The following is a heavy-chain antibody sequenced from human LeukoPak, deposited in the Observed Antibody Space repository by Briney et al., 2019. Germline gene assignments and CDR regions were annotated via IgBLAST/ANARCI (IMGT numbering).Heavy chain of an antibody. CDR3: ARDQGPAAISFDY. CDR1: GGSISSSSYF. V-gene: IGHV4-39*02. CDR2: ISYSGSI. Sequence: PSETLSLTCIVSGGSISSSSYFWGWIRQPPGKGLEWIGSISYSGSIYYNASLKSRVSISVDTSKNHFSLKLSSVTAADTAVYYCARDQGPAAISFDYWGQGTLVTVSS. J-gene: IGHJ4*02. D-gene: IGHD2-2*02.